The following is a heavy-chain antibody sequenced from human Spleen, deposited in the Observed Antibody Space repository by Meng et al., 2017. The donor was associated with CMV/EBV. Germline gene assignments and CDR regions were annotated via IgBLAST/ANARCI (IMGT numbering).Heavy chain of an antibody. Sequence: GESLKISCAASGFNFKRYDMHWVRQAPGKGLEWVGLIRSESDGGTTDYAAPVKGRFTISRDDSKNTLYLQMNSLKTEDTAVYYCTTQYFDYWGQGTLVTVSS. J-gene: IGHJ4*02. CDR3: TTQYFDY. CDR1: GFNFKRYD. CDR2: IRSESDGGTT. V-gene: IGHV3-15*01.